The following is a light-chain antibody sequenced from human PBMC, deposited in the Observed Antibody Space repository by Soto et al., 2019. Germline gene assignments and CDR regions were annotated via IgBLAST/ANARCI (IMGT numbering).Light chain of an antibody. CDR2: GAS. CDR1: QSISDY. V-gene: IGKV1-39*01. Sequence: DIQMTQSPSSLSASVGDRVVFTCRSSQSISDYLNWYQQKPGKALKLVIYGASNLQSGVPPRFSGSGSGSEFTLTISGLQPDDFAIYFCQQSYSLPLTFGHGTKVDV. CDR3: QQSYSLPLT. J-gene: IGKJ3*01.